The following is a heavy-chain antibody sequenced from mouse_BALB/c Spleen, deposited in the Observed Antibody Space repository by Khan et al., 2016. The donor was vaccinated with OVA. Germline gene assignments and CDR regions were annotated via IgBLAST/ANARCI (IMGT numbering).Heavy chain of an antibody. D-gene: IGHD2-14*01. Sequence: QVQLQQPGAELARPGASVKMSCKASGYTFTSYTIHWIKQRPRQGLEWIGYINPSSGYTNYNQKFKDKATLTADKSSTTAYMQLSSLTSDDSAVYYCARDGAYYRNDGWFAYWGQGTLVTVSA. CDR3: ARDGAYYRNDGWFAY. J-gene: IGHJ3*01. CDR2: INPSSGYT. V-gene: IGHV1-4*01. CDR1: GYTFTSYT.